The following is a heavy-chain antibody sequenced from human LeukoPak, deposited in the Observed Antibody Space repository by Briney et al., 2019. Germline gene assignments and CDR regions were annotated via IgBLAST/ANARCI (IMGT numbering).Heavy chain of an antibody. J-gene: IGHJ4*02. V-gene: IGHV3-48*01. CDR1: GFTFSSYS. CDR3: AKVVRGRSWYFDY. CDR2: ISSSSSTI. D-gene: IGHD6-13*01. Sequence: GGSLRLSCAASGFTFSSYSMNWVRQAPGKGLEWVSYISSSSSTIYYADSVKGRFTISRDNAKNSLFLQMNSLRAEDTAVYYCAKVVRGRSWYFDYWGQGTLVTVSS.